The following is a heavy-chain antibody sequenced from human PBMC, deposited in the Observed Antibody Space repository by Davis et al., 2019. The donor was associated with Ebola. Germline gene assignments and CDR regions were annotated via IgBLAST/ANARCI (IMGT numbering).Heavy chain of an antibody. V-gene: IGHV1-69*13. D-gene: IGHD3-10*01. J-gene: IGHJ4*02. CDR3: ARDQSGRGDFDY. CDR2: IIPIFGTA. Sequence: SVKVSCKASGGTFSSYTISWVRQAPGQGLEWMGGIIPIFGTANYAQKFQGRVTITADESTSTAYMELSSLRSEDTAVYYCARDQSGRGDFDYWGQGTLVTVSS. CDR1: GGTFSSYT.